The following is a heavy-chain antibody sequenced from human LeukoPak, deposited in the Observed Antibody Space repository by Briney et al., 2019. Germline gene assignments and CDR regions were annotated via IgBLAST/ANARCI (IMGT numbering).Heavy chain of an antibody. CDR2: MYYSGTT. CDR3: ARLATGDFWSGYIDY. Sequence: GWIRQPPGKGLEWIGSMYYSGTTYYNSSLKSRLTISVDTSKNQFSLKLSSVTAADTAVYYCARLATGDFWSGYIDYWGQGTLVTVSS. V-gene: IGHV4-39*01. J-gene: IGHJ4*02. D-gene: IGHD3-3*01.